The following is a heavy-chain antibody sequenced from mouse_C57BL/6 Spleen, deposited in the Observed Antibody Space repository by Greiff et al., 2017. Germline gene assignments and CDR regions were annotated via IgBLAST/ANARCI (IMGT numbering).Heavy chain of an antibody. V-gene: IGHV5-4*01. CDR2: ISDGGSYT. CDR3: ARDTGELLRYFDV. CDR1: GFTFSSYA. D-gene: IGHD2-12*01. J-gene: IGHJ1*03. Sequence: EVQVVESGGGLVKPGGSLKLSCAASGFTFSSYAMSWVRQTPEKRLEWVATISDGGSYTYYPDNVKGRFTISRDNAKNNLYLQMSHLKSEDTAMYYCARDTGELLRYFDVWGTGTTVTVSS.